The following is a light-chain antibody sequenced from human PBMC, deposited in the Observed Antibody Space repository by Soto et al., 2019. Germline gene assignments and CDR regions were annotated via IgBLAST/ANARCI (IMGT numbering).Light chain of an antibody. CDR3: QKYGGSMT. CDR1: QSVSGTY. Sequence: DIVLTQSPGTLSLSPGDSATLFCRASQSVSGTYLAWYQQKPGQAPRLLIYGASSRATGIPDRFSGRGSGTDFSLTISRLEPEDIALYYCQKYGGSMTFGQGTRLEIE. J-gene: IGKJ5*01. CDR2: GAS. V-gene: IGKV3-20*01.